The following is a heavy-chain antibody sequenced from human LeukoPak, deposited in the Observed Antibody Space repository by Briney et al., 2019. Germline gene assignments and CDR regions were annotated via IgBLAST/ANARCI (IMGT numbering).Heavy chain of an antibody. CDR1: GGSMSSYY. CDR3: ARGHDYFDY. V-gene: IGHV4-59*08. Sequence: SETLSLTCTVSGGSMSSYYWSWIRQPPGKGLEWIGYIYYSGNTYYNPSLQSRVTISVDTSKNQFSLNLSSVTAAGTAVFYCARGHDYFDYWGQGTLVTVSS. J-gene: IGHJ4*02. CDR2: IYYSGNT.